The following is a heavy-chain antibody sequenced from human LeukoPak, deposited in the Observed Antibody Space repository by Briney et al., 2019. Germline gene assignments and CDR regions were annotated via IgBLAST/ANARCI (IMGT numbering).Heavy chain of an antibody. CDR2: IYSDATT. Sequence: GLSLRLSCAVSGFTLTSNYMSWVRQAPGKGVEGVSVIYSDATTYKAGSVKSRFTMTRDHSRNTIYLQMNRMRAEDTAVYYCARERDILTVWGQGTLVTVSS. J-gene: IGHJ4*02. CDR3: ARERDILTV. V-gene: IGHV3-66*01. CDR1: GFTLTSNY. D-gene: IGHD3-9*01.